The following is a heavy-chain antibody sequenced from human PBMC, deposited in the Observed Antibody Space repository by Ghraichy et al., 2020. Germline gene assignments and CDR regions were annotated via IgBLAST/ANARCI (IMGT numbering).Heavy chain of an antibody. Sequence: GGSLRLSCAASGFAFSDAWMSWVRLSPGKGLEWVGRVRRETDGGTGDYILPVKGRFTIARDDSRNTASLQMNSLKIEDTAVYYCTTEEDGSTYGFHYWGPGTLFTVSA. CDR3: TTEEDGSTYGFHY. J-gene: IGHJ4*02. D-gene: IGHD2-15*01. CDR1: GFAFSDAW. V-gene: IGHV3-15*01. CDR2: VRRETDGGTG.